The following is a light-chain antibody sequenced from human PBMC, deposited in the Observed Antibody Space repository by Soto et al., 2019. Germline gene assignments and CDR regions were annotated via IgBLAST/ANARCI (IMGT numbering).Light chain of an antibody. J-gene: IGKJ5*01. CDR3: QQRSDWPPT. CDR1: QSVSNY. V-gene: IGKV3-11*01. Sequence: ENVLTQSPATLSLSPGDTATLSCRATQSVSNYLAWYQQKLGQAPRLLIYDASKRATGIPARFSGSGSGTDLTLTISSLEPEDFAVYFCQQRSDWPPTFGQGTRLEIK. CDR2: DAS.